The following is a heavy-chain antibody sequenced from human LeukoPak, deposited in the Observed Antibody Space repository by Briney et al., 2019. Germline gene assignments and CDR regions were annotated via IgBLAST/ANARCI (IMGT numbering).Heavy chain of an antibody. CDR1: GGTFSSYA. V-gene: IGHV1-69*04. D-gene: IGHD3-22*01. CDR3: AIDRSTKYYYDSSGYYFDY. CDR2: IIPIFGIA. Sequence: ASVKVSCKASGGTFSSYAISWVRQAPGQGLEWMGRIIPIFGIANYAQKFQGRVTITADKSTGTAYMGLSSLRSEDMAVYYCAIDRSTKYYYDSSGYYFDYWGQGTLVTVSS. J-gene: IGHJ4*02.